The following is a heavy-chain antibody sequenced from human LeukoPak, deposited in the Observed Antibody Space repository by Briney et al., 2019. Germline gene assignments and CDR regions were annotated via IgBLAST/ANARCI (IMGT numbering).Heavy chain of an antibody. CDR2: IYSSGST. CDR1: GGSISSGSYY. Sequence: SETLSLTCTVSGGSISSGSYYWSWIRQPAGKGLEWIGRIYSSGSTNYNPSLRSRATISIDTSSNEFSLKLSSVTAAHTAVYDCDSRGYNRRFYYYYLDVWGKGTTVTISS. J-gene: IGHJ6*03. D-gene: IGHD3-22*01. CDR3: DSRGYNRRFYYYYLDV. V-gene: IGHV4-61*02.